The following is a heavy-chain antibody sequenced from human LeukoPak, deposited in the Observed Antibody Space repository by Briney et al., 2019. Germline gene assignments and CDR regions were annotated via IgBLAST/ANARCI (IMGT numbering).Heavy chain of an antibody. D-gene: IGHD3-16*01. V-gene: IGHV1-69*06. CDR3: ARGGGAQYYYYMDV. J-gene: IGHJ6*03. Sequence: GSSVKVSRKASGGTFSSYAISWVRQAPGQGLEWMGRIIPIFGTANYAQKFQGRVTITADKSTSTAYMELSSLRSEDTAVHYCARGGGAQYYYYMDVWGKGTTVTVSS. CDR1: GGTFSSYA. CDR2: IIPIFGTA.